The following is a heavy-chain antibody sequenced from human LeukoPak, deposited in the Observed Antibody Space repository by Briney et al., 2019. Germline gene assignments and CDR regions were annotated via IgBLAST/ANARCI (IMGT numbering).Heavy chain of an antibody. CDR1: GFTFSSSW. J-gene: IGHJ3*02. CDR3: ARECMDTTMVDAFDI. D-gene: IGHD5-18*01. CDR2: ISSSGSTI. Sequence: GGSLRLSCAASGFTFSSSWMYWVRQAPGKGLEWVSYISSSGSTIYYADSVKGRFTISRDNAKNSLYLQMNSLRAEDTAVYYCARECMDTTMVDAFDIWGQGTMVTVSS. V-gene: IGHV3-48*04.